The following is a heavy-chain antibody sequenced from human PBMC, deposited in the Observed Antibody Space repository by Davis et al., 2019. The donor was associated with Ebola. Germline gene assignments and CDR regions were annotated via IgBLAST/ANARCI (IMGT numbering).Heavy chain of an antibody. J-gene: IGHJ4*02. D-gene: IGHD6-13*01. CDR1: GFTFSSYG. Sequence: GESLKISCAASGFTFSSYGMHWVRQAPGKGLEWVAVISYDGSNKYYADSVKGRFTISRDNSKNTLYLQMNSLRAEDTAVYYCAKVGGLSGYSSIWGQGTLVTVSS. V-gene: IGHV3-30*18. CDR2: ISYDGSNK. CDR3: AKVGGLSGYSSI.